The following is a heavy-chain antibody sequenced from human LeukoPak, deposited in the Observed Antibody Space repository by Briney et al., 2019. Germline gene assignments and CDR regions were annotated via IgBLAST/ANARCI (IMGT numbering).Heavy chain of an antibody. D-gene: IGHD6-13*01. Sequence: GGSLRLSCAASGFTFSSYAMHWVRQAPGKGLEWVAVISYDGSSKYYADSVKGRFTISRDNSKNTLYLQMNSLRAEDTAVYYSARELLGIPAAGTFCYWGQGTLVTVSS. V-gene: IGHV3-30*04. CDR1: GFTFSSYA. CDR2: ISYDGSSK. J-gene: IGHJ4*02. CDR3: ARELLGIPAAGTFCY.